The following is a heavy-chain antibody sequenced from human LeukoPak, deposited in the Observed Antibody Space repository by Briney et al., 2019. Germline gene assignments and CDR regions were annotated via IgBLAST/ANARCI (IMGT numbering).Heavy chain of an antibody. CDR2: INHSGST. J-gene: IGHJ4*02. Sequence: PGGSLRLSCAASGFTFSDYYMSWIRQPPGKGLEWIGEINHSGSTNYNPSLKSRVTISVDTSKNQFSLKLSSVTAADTAVYYCARGPNFWSGSYFDYWGQGTLVTVSS. D-gene: IGHD3-3*01. CDR3: ARGPNFWSGSYFDY. CDR1: GFTFSDYY. V-gene: IGHV4-34*01.